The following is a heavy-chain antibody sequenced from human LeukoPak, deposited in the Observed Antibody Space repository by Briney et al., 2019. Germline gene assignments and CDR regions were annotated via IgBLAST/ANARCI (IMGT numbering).Heavy chain of an antibody. CDR1: GGSISSGDYY. CDR2: IYYSGST. V-gene: IGHV4-30-4*01. Sequence: SETLSLTCSVSGGSISSGDYYWSWIRQPPGKGLEWIEYIYYSGSTYYNPSLKSRVTILVDTSKNQFSLKLSSVTAADTAVYYCARAYYYGSGSVDYWGQGTLVTVSS. CDR3: ARAYYYGSGSVDY. J-gene: IGHJ4*02. D-gene: IGHD3-10*01.